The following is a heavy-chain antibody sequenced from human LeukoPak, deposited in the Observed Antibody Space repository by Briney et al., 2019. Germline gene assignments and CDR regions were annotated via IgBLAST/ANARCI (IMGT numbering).Heavy chain of an antibody. CDR3: TRDNANRAYDY. CDR2: VWANGNTK. Sequence: GRSLRFSCEVSGFTFGDYGMHWVRQAPGKGLQWLAVVWANGNTKYYADSVKGRFTISRDNSKNTLHLQIDSLRAEDTATYYCTRDNANRAYDYWGQGTLVTVSS. V-gene: IGHV3-33*01. J-gene: IGHJ4*02. CDR1: GFTFGDYG. D-gene: IGHD2-2*01.